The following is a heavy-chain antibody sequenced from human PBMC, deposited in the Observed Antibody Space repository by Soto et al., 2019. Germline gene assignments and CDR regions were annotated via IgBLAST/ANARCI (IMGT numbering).Heavy chain of an antibody. V-gene: IGHV3-33*01. J-gene: IGHJ6*02. D-gene: IGHD3-16*01. Sequence: PGGSLRLSCAASGFTFSSYGMHWVRQAPGKGLEWVAVIWYDGSNKYYADSVKGRFTISRDNSKNTLYLQMNSLRAEDTAVYYCARERGVMNYYGMDVWGQGTTVTVSS. CDR2: IWYDGSNK. CDR1: GFTFSSYG. CDR3: ARERGVMNYYGMDV.